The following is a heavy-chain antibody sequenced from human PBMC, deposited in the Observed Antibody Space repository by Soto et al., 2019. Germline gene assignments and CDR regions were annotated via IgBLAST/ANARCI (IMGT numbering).Heavy chain of an antibody. Sequence: LRLSCAASGFTFSTYGMNWVRQAPGKGLEWVAVIWYDGSQKYYADSVKGRFTVSRDNSKNTLYLQMNDLRVEDTAVYYCARVDCTGGSCRPYYYYDMDVWGQGTTVTVSS. CDR1: GFTFSTYG. CDR2: IWYDGSQK. D-gene: IGHD2-15*01. V-gene: IGHV3-33*01. J-gene: IGHJ6*02. CDR3: ARVDCTGGSCRPYYYYDMDV.